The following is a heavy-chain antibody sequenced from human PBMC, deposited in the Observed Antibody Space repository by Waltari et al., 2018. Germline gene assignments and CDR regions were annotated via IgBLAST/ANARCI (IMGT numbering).Heavy chain of an antibody. J-gene: IGHJ4*02. CDR2: IYHSGST. CDR1: GYSISSGYY. D-gene: IGHD3-3*01. V-gene: IGHV4-38-2*01. CDR3: ARPNPRGIGEDYFDY. Sequence: QVQLQESGPGLVKPSETLSLTCAVSGYSISSGYYWGWLRQPPGKGLEWIGSIYHSGSTYYNPSLKSRVTISVDTSKNQFSLKLSSVTAADTAVYYCARPNPRGIGEDYFDYWGQGTLVTVSS.